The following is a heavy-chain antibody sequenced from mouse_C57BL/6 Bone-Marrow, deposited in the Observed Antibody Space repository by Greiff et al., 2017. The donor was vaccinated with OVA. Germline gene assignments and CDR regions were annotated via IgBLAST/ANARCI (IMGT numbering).Heavy chain of an antibody. Sequence: QVQLKESGPELVKPGASVKISCKASGYAFSSSWMNWVKQRPGKGLEWIGRIYPGDGDTNYNGKFKGKATLTADKSSSTAYMQLSSLTSEDSAVYFCARLLRHWYFDVWGTGTTVTVSS. CDR1: GYAFSSSW. V-gene: IGHV1-82*01. CDR3: ARLLRHWYFDV. D-gene: IGHD1-2*01. CDR2: IYPGDGDT. J-gene: IGHJ1*03.